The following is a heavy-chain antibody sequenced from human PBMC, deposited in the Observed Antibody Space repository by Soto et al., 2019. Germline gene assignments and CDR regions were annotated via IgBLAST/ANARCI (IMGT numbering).Heavy chain of an antibody. D-gene: IGHD3-10*01. CDR1: GGSISSSSSS. CDR2: IYYRGST. J-gene: IGHJ4*02. CDR3: ARRISRSNSGFHS. V-gene: IGHV4-39*01. Sequence: QLQLQESGPGLVKPSETLSLTCTVSGGSISSSSSSWGWIRQPPGAGLEWIGPIYYRGSTYYNPSRKRRATRSVDTSKNQFSLKLSSVPAADPAVYYCARRISRSNSGFHSWGQEILVTVTS.